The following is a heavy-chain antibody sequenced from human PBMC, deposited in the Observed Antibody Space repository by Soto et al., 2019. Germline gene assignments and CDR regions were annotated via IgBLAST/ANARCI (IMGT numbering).Heavy chain of an antibody. CDR1: GYRFSNFW. Sequence: GESLKISCKGSGYRFSNFWISWVRQMPGKGLEWMGRIYPSDSYTNYSPSFQGHVTISADKSLSTAYLQWSSLKASDTAMYYCARHVRSGYAQPSPDPWGPGTLVTVSS. V-gene: IGHV5-10-1*01. CDR3: ARHVRSGYAQPSPDP. D-gene: IGHD5-12*01. CDR2: IYPSDSYT. J-gene: IGHJ5*02.